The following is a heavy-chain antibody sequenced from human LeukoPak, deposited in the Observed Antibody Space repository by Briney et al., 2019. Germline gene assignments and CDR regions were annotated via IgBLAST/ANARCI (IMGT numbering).Heavy chain of an antibody. V-gene: IGHV3-73*01. D-gene: IGHD6-13*01. CDR2: IRSKTYNYAT. Sequence: GGSLRLSCAASGFAFSGSAMHWVRQASGKGLEWVGRIRSKTYNYATTYAASVKGRFTVSRDDSENTAYLQMNSLKTEDTAVYYCARDWSSSWYGEDYFDYWGQGTLVTVSS. J-gene: IGHJ4*02. CDR1: GFAFSGSA. CDR3: ARDWSSSWYGEDYFDY.